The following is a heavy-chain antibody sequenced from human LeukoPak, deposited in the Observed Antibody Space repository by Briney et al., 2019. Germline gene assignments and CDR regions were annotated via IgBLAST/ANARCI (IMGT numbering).Heavy chain of an antibody. D-gene: IGHD1-20*01. J-gene: IGHJ4*02. Sequence: SETLSLTCTVSGGSIGSTTYYWGWIRQSPGTGLMWVGSISYSGSTYYNPSLKSRVSISVDTSKNQFYLKVIAVTAADTAVYYCARRITGTTSDSYDYWGQGTLVTVSS. CDR1: GGSIGSTTYY. CDR2: ISYSGST. CDR3: ARRITGTTSDSYDY. V-gene: IGHV4-39*01.